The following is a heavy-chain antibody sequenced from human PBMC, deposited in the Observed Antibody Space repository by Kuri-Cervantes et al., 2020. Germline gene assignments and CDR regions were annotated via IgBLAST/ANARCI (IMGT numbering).Heavy chain of an antibody. CDR2: ISSSGSTI. Sequence: GGSLRLSCTASGFTFSDYYMSWIRQAPGKGLEWVSYISSSGSTIYYADSVKGRFTISRDNAKNSLFLQMGNLRAEDTAVYFCARYCFAANCDDGSLRYWGQGILVTVSS. CDR1: GFTFSDYY. CDR3: ARYCFAANCDDGSLRY. D-gene: IGHD2-15*01. J-gene: IGHJ4*02. V-gene: IGHV3-11*04.